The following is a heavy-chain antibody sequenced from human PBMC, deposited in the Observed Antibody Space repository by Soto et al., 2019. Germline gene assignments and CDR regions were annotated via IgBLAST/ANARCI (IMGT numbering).Heavy chain of an antibody. CDR2: ISYDGSNK. Sequence: GGSLRLSCAASGFTFSSYGMHWVRQAPGKGLEWVAVISYDGSNKYYADSVKGRFTISRDNSKNTLYLQMNSLRAEDTAVYYCAKDFMDIVVVPAAISGGYYYYYGMDVWGQGTTVTVSS. J-gene: IGHJ6*02. CDR1: GFTFSSYG. D-gene: IGHD2-2*02. V-gene: IGHV3-30*18. CDR3: AKDFMDIVVVPAAISGGYYYYYGMDV.